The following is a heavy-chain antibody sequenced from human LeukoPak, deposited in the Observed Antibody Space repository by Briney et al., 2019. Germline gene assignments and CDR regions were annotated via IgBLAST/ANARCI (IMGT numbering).Heavy chain of an antibody. V-gene: IGHV3-21*01. J-gene: IGHJ4*02. Sequence: SGGSLRLSCAASGFTFSSYSMNWVRQAPGKGLEWVSSISSSSTYIYYADSVKGRFTISRDNAKNSLYLQMHTLRDEDTAVYYCARDKGRGYSYGWDYWGQGTLVTVSS. D-gene: IGHD5-18*01. CDR3: ARDKGRGYSYGWDY. CDR1: GFTFSSYS. CDR2: ISSSSTYI.